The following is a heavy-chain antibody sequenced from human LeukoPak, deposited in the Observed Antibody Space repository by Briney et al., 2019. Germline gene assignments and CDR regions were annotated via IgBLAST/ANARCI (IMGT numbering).Heavy chain of an antibody. Sequence: SVKVSCKASGGTFSSYTISWVRQAPGQGLEWMGGIIPIFGTANYAQKFQGRVTITADESTSTAYMELSSLRSEDTAVYYCARSPSPYSSGWYFDYWGQGTLVTVSS. CDR2: IIPIFGTA. D-gene: IGHD6-19*01. CDR1: GGTFSSYT. CDR3: ARSPSPYSSGWYFDY. J-gene: IGHJ4*02. V-gene: IGHV1-69*13.